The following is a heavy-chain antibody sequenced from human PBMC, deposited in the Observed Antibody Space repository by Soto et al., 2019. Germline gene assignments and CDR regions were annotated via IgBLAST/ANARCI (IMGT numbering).Heavy chain of an antibody. V-gene: IGHV3-21*01. D-gene: IGHD2-15*01. CDR2: ISSSSSYI. J-gene: IGHJ6*02. Sequence: GGSLRLSCAASGFTFSSYAMSWVRQAPGKGLEWVSSISSSSSYIYYADSVKGRFTISRDNAKNSLYLQMNSLRAEDTAVYYCARGQGYCSGGSCYDKDSDYYYYGMDVWGQGTTVTVSS. CDR3: ARGQGYCSGGSCYDKDSDYYYYGMDV. CDR1: GFTFSSYA.